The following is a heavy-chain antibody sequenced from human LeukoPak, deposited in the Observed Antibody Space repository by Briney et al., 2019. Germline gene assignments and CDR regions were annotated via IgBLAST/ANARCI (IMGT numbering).Heavy chain of an antibody. D-gene: IGHD6-19*01. Sequence: GGSLRLSCAASGFNFGDYAMSWVRQAPGKGLEWVAHIKEGGRGTFYVDSVKGRFTGSRDDARNTVYLQMSSLRDEDTAVYYCARDAGNSGYGMDVWGQGTTVTVSS. J-gene: IGHJ6*02. CDR1: GFNFGDYA. CDR3: ARDAGNSGYGMDV. CDR2: IKEGGRGT. V-gene: IGHV3-7*01.